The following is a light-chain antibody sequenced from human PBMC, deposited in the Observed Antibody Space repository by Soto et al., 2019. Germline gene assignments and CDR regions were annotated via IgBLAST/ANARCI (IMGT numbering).Light chain of an antibody. V-gene: IGKV1-5*03. J-gene: IGKJ2*01. Sequence: DIQMTQSPSTLSASVGDRVTITCRASQSINNWLARYQQKPGEAPKLLIYRASSLQGGVPSRFSGSGSGREFTLTISSLQPEDFATYYCQQYNSYSYTFGQGTTLEIK. CDR2: RAS. CDR1: QSINNW. CDR3: QQYNSYSYT.